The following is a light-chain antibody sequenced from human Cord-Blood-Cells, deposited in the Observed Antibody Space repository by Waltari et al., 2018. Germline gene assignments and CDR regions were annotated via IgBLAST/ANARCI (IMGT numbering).Light chain of an antibody. CDR2: GAS. CDR1: PSVSSN. CDR3: QQYNNWPPWT. V-gene: IGKV3-15*01. J-gene: IGKJ1*01. Sequence: EIVMTQSPATLSVSPGERATLSCRASPSVSSNLAWYQQKPGQAPRLPIYGASTRATGIPARFSGSGSGTEFTLTISSLQSEDFAVYYCQQYNNWPPWTFGQGTKVEIK.